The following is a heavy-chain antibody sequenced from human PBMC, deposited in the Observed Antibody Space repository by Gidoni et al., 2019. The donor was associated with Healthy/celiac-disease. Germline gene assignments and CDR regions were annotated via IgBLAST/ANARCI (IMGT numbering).Heavy chain of an antibody. CDR3: AHRRDYYGSGSYYYNPYYYYYYMDV. Sequence: QITLKESGPTLVKPTQTLTLTCTFSGFSLSTSGVGVGWIRQPPGKALEWLALIYWDDDKRYSPSLKSRLTITKDTSKNQVVLTMTNMDPVDTATYYCAHRRDYYGSGSYYYNPYYYYYYMDVWGKGTTVTVSS. J-gene: IGHJ6*03. CDR1: GFSLSTSGVG. D-gene: IGHD3-10*01. V-gene: IGHV2-5*02. CDR2: IYWDDDK.